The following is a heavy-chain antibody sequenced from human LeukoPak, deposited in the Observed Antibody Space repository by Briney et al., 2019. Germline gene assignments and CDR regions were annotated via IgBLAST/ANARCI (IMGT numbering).Heavy chain of an antibody. D-gene: IGHD5-18*01. J-gene: IGHJ6*02. CDR1: GGTFSSYA. CDR2: IITILGIA. CDR3: ARRGYSYGYPDGMDV. V-gene: IGHV1-69*04. Sequence: SVKVSCKASGGTFSSYAISWVRQAPGQGLEWMARIITILGIANYAQKFQGRVKITAYKSTSTAYMELSSLRSEDTAVYYCARRGYSYGYPDGMDVWGQGTTVTVSS.